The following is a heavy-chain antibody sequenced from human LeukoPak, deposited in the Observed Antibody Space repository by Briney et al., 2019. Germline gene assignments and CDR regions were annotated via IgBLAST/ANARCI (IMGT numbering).Heavy chain of an antibody. CDR3: ARDRILEWLFDY. V-gene: IGHV3-30*02. CDR1: GFTFSSYG. J-gene: IGHJ4*02. CDR2: IRYDGSNK. Sequence: GGSLRLSCAASGFTFSSYGMHWVRQAPGKGLEWVAFIRYDGSNKYYADSVKGRFTISRDNSKNTPYLQMNSLRAEDTAVYYCARDRILEWLFDYWGQGTLVTVSS. D-gene: IGHD3-3*01.